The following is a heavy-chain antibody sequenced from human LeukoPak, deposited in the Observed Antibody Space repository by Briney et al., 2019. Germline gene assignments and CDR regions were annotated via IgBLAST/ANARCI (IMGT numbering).Heavy chain of an antibody. J-gene: IGHJ4*02. CDR2: ISYDGSSK. Sequence: GRSLRLSCAASGFTFSSHGIHWVRQAPGKGLEWVAVISYDGSSKYYADSVKGRFTISRDNSKNTLYLQMNSLRPEDTAVYYCAKAFGWELTDSVDYWGQGTLVTVSS. D-gene: IGHD1-26*01. CDR3: AKAFGWELTDSVDY. V-gene: IGHV3-30*18. CDR1: GFTFSSHG.